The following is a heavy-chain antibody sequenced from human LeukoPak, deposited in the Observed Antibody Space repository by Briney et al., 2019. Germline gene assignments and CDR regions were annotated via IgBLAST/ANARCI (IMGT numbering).Heavy chain of an antibody. D-gene: IGHD3-22*01. CDR2: ISGTGGFTTST. V-gene: IGHV3-23*01. CDR3: ARGYYYDRSGYYFDY. CDR1: GFTFSNYA. Sequence: GGSLRLSCAASGFTFSNYAMTWVRQAPGKGLEWVSTISGTGGFTTSTYYADSVKGRFTISRDNSKNTLYLQMNSLRAEDTAVYYCARGYYYDRSGYYFDYWGQGTLVTVSS. J-gene: IGHJ4*02.